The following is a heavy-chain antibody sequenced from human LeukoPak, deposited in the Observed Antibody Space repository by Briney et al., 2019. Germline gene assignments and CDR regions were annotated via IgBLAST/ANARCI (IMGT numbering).Heavy chain of an antibody. J-gene: IGHJ6*03. V-gene: IGHV1-8*03. Sequence: ASVKVSCKASGYTFTSYDINWVRQATGQGLEWMGWMNPNSGNTGYAQKFQGRVTITRNTSISTAYMELSSLRSEDTAVYYCARVSVGGYYMDVWGKGTTVTISS. D-gene: IGHD3-16*01. CDR2: MNPNSGNT. CDR1: GYTFTSYD. CDR3: ARVSVGGYYMDV.